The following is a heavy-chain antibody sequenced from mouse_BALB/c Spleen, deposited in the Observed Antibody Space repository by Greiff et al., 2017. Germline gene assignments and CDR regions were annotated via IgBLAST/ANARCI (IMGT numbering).Heavy chain of an antibody. D-gene: IGHD1-1*01. CDR3: ARSGIYYYGSSCAMDY. V-gene: IGHV1S137*01. J-gene: IGHJ4*01. CDR2: ISTYYGDA. Sequence: QVQLQQSGAELVRPGVSVKISCKGSGYTFTDYAMHWVKQSHAKSLEWIGVISTYYGDASYNQKFKGKATMTVDKSSSTAYMELARLTSEDSAIYYCARSGIYYYGSSCAMDYWGQGTSVTVSS. CDR1: GYTFTDYA.